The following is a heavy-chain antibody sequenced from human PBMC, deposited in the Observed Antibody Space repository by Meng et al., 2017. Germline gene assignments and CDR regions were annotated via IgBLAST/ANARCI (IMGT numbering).Heavy chain of an antibody. CDR1: GGSISSSSYY. CDR2: INHSGST. J-gene: IGHJ4*02. V-gene: IGHV4-39*07. D-gene: IGHD3-22*01. Sequence: SETLSLTCAVSGGSISSSSYYWGWIRQPPGKGLEWIGEINHSGSTNYNPSLKSRVTISVDTSKNQFSLKLSSVTAADTAVYYCARDRRRYYYDSSGYYGRYYFDYWGQGTLVTVSS. CDR3: ARDRRRYYYDSSGYYGRYYFDY.